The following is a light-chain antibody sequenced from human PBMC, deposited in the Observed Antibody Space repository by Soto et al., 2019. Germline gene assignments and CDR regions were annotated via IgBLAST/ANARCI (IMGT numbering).Light chain of an antibody. V-gene: IGKV1-27*01. CDR2: AAS. Sequence: DIQMTQSPASLSASVGERVTITLRASQGISNYLAWYQQKPGKVPKILIYAASTLQSGLPSRVSSSGSGTDFTLTITSLQPEHVANDYGHYYSSFITFGQGT. J-gene: IGKJ5*01. CDR1: QGISNY. CDR3: HYYSSFIT.